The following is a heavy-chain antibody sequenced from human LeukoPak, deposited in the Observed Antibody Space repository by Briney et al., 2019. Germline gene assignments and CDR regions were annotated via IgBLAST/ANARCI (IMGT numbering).Heavy chain of an antibody. Sequence: SETLSLTCTVSGGSISSHYWSWIRQPPGKGLEWIGYIYYSGSTNYNPSLKSRVTISVDTSKNQFSLKLSSVTAADTAVYYCARVNIVATSFDYWGQGTLVTVSS. CDR1: GGSISSHY. V-gene: IGHV4-59*11. CDR3: ARVNIVATSFDY. CDR2: IYYSGST. J-gene: IGHJ4*02. D-gene: IGHD5-12*01.